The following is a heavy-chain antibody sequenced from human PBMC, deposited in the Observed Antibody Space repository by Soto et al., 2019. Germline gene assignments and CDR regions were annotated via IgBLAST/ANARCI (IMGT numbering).Heavy chain of an antibody. CDR3: ARVTYYDFWSGYLGYYYYGMDV. J-gene: IGHJ6*02. CDR1: GGSISSGDYY. Sequence: QVQLQESGPGLVKPSQTLSLTCTVSGGSISSGDYYWSWIRQPPGKGLEWIGYIYYSGSTYYNPSLKGRVTISVAPSKNQFSLKLSSVTAADTAVYYCARVTYYDFWSGYLGYYYYGMDVWGQGTTVTVSS. V-gene: IGHV4-30-4*01. CDR2: IYYSGST. D-gene: IGHD3-3*01.